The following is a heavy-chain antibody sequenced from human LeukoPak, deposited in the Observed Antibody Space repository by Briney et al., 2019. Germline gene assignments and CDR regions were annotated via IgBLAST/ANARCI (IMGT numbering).Heavy chain of an antibody. D-gene: IGHD3-3*01. CDR3: ATGQSRGDYDFWSGYYINY. V-gene: IGHV1-24*01. CDR2: FDPEDGET. CDR1: GGTFSSYA. J-gene: IGHJ4*02. Sequence: SSVKVSCKASGGTFSSYAISWVRQAPGKGLEWMGGFDPEDGETIYAQKFQGRVTMTEDTSTDTAYMELSSLRSEDTAVYYCATGQSRGDYDFWSGYYINYWGQGTLVTVSS.